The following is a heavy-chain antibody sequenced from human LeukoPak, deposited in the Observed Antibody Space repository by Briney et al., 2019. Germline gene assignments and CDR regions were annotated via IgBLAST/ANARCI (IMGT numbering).Heavy chain of an antibody. V-gene: IGHV1-69*04. CDR3: ARDIVVVVAAGHYYYYGMDV. CDR1: GGTFSSYT. D-gene: IGHD2-15*01. J-gene: IGHJ6*02. Sequence: SVKVSCKASGGTFSSYTISWVRQAPGQGLEWMGRIIPILGIANYAQKFQGRVTITADKSTSTAYMELSSLRSEDTAVYYCARDIVVVVAAGHYYYYGMDVWGQGTTVTVSS. CDR2: IIPILGIA.